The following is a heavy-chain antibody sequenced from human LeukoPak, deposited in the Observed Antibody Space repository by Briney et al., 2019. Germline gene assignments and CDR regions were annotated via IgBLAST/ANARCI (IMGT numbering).Heavy chain of an antibody. V-gene: IGHV4-34*01. CDR3: ARGAWATRLGS. Sequence: SETLSLTCAVYGESLNSYYWSCVLQPPGEGREWIGEIYESGTTEYNTSLKSRVTISMVPSKQQFSLSLSSVTAADTAVYYCARGAWATRLGSWGLGTPVIVSS. J-gene: IGHJ4*02. CDR1: GESLNSYY. CDR2: IYESGTT. D-gene: IGHD2-15*01.